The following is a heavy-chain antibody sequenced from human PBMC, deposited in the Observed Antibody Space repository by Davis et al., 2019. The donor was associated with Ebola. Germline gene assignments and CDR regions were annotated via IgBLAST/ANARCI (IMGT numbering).Heavy chain of an antibody. Sequence: GESLKISCAASGFTFSSYSMNWVRQAPGKGLEWVSYISSSSSTIYYADSVKGRFTISRDNPKNTLYLQMNSLRAEDTAVYYCARDKTSRGYCSGGSCSRGWFDPWGQGTLVTVSS. D-gene: IGHD2-15*01. CDR2: ISSSSSTI. V-gene: IGHV3-48*01. J-gene: IGHJ5*02. CDR3: ARDKTSRGYCSGGSCSRGWFDP. CDR1: GFTFSSYS.